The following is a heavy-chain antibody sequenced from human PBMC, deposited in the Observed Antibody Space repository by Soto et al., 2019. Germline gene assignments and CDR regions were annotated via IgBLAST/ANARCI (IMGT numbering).Heavy chain of an antibody. V-gene: IGHV3-11*06. D-gene: IGHD6-19*01. Sequence: QVQLVESGGGLVKPGGSLRLSCAASGFTFSDYYMSWIRQAPGKGLEWVSYISSSSSYTNYADSVKGRFTISRDNAKNSLYLQMHSLRAEDTAVYYYARVGDTGYRSGWYAYWGQGTLVTVSS. J-gene: IGHJ4*02. CDR2: ISSSSSYT. CDR3: ARVGDTGYRSGWYAY. CDR1: GFTFSDYY.